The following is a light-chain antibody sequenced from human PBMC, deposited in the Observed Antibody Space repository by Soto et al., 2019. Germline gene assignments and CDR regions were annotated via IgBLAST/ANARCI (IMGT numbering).Light chain of an antibody. Sequence: EIVMTQSPATLSVSPGERATLSCRASQSVSSNLAWYQQKPGQAPRLLIYGASTRATGIPARFSGSGSGTEFTLTISSLQPDDFATYYRQQYNSYWTFGQGTKVDI. CDR1: QSVSSN. CDR3: QQYNSYWT. V-gene: IGKV3-15*01. CDR2: GAS. J-gene: IGKJ1*01.